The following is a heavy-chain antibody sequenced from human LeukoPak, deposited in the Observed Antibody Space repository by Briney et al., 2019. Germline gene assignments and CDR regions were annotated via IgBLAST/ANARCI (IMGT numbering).Heavy chain of an antibody. V-gene: IGHV1-24*01. CDR3: ATLNYYGSGSQDY. Sequence: ASVTPSCKVSGYTLTELSMHWVRQAPGKGLEWMGGFDPEDGETIYAQKFQGRVTMTEDTSTDTAYMELSSLRSEDTAVYYCATLNYYGSGSQDYWGQGALVTVSS. CDR2: FDPEDGET. D-gene: IGHD3-10*01. CDR1: GYTLTELS. J-gene: IGHJ4*02.